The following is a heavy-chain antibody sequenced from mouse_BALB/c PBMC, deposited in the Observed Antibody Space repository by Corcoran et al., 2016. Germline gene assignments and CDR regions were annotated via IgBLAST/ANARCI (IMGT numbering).Heavy chain of an antibody. Sequence: LVKTGASVKISCKASGYSFTGYYMHWVKQSHGKSLEWIGYISCYNGATSYNQKFKGKATFTVDTSSSTAYMQFNSLTTEDSAVYYWARGRYRYDVMDYWGQGTAVTVSS. V-gene: IGHV1S34*01. D-gene: IGHD2-14*01. J-gene: IGHJ4*01. CDR3: ARGRYRYDVMDY. CDR2: ISCYNGAT. CDR1: GYSFTGYY.